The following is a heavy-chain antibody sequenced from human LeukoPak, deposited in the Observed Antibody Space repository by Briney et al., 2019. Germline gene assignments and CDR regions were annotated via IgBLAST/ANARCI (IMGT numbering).Heavy chain of an antibody. J-gene: IGHJ4*02. V-gene: IGHV3-30*02. CDR2: IRYDGSNK. D-gene: IGHD3-10*01. CDR1: GFTFSSYG. CDR3: ATEWFGTRGYFDY. Sequence: PGGSLRLSCAASGFTFSSYGMHWVRQAPGKGLKWVAFIRYDGSNKYYADSVKGRFTISRDNSKNTLYLQMNSLRSEDTAVYYCATEWFGTRGYFDYWGQGTLVTVSS.